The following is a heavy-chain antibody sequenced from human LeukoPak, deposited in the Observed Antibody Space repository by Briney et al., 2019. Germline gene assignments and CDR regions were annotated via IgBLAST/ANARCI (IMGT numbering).Heavy chain of an antibody. CDR3: ARGIVVVPAAPRAVGI. CDR1: GYTFTGYY. V-gene: IGHV1-2*02. J-gene: IGHJ3*02. D-gene: IGHD2-2*01. CDR2: INPNSGGT. Sequence: ASVKVSCKASGYTFTGYYMHWVRQAPGQGLEWMGWINPNSGGTNYAQKFQGRVTMTRDTSISTAYMELSRLRSDDTAVYYCARGIVVVPAAPRAVGIWGQGTMVTVSS.